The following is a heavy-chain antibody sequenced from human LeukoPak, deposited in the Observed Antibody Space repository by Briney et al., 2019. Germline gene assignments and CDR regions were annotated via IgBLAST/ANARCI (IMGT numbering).Heavy chain of an antibody. CDR2: INDSGST. CDR3: ARGLCRSSHYDFWSGYSCPNWLDP. J-gene: IGHJ5*02. D-gene: IGHD3-3*01. CDR1: GGSFSGYY. Sequence: SETLSLTCAVYGGSFSGYYWTWIRQSPGKGLEWIGEINDSGSTNYNPSFKSRVTISVDTAKNQFSLKLSSVTAADTAVYYCARGLCRSSHYDFWSGYSCPNWLDPWGQGTLVTVSS. V-gene: IGHV4-34*01.